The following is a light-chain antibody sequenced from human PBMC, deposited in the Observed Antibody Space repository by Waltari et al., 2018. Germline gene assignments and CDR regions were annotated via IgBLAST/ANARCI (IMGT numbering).Light chain of an antibody. Sequence: QSALTQPASVSGSPGLSITISCTGTSSDVGRYNLVSWYQQHQGKAPKLMIYEVSKRPTGVSNRFSGSKSGNTASLTISGLQAEDEADYYCCSYAGSSPFVVFGGGTKLTVL. J-gene: IGLJ2*01. CDR2: EVS. CDR1: SSDVGRYNL. CDR3: CSYAGSSPFVV. V-gene: IGLV2-23*02.